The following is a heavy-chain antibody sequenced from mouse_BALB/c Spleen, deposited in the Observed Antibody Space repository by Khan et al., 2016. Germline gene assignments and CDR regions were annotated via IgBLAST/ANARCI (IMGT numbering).Heavy chain of an antibody. Sequence: VRLQQSGAELVRSGASVKLSCTASVFNIKDYYMHWVKQRPEQGLEWIGWIDPGNGDTEYAPKFQGKATMTADTSSNAAYLQFSSLTSEDSAVYYCNAIYYGSDVYFDYWGQGTTLTVSS. V-gene: IGHV14-4*02. CDR2: IDPGNGDT. J-gene: IGHJ2*01. D-gene: IGHD1-1*01. CDR3: NAIYYGSDVYFDY. CDR1: VFNIKDYY.